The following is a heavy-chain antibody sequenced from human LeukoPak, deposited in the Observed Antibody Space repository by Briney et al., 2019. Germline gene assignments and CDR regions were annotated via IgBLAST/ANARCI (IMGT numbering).Heavy chain of an antibody. D-gene: IGHD3-22*01. Sequence: GGSLRLSCSASGFTFSRHGMHWVRQAPGKGLEYVSAIVSNGDSTYYADSVKGRFTISRDNAKNTLYHQMSSLRPDDTAVYYCVNPGWYYDSSGYSYYYGMDVWGQGTTVTVSS. CDR3: VNPGWYYDSSGYSYYYGMDV. V-gene: IGHV3-64D*09. CDR1: GFTFSRHG. CDR2: IVSNGDST. J-gene: IGHJ6*02.